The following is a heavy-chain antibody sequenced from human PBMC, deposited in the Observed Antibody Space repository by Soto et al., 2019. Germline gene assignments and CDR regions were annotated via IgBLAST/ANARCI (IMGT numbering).Heavy chain of an antibody. CDR3: AKDRVWSSYFDY. CDR2: ISGSGGST. V-gene: IGHV3-23*01. Sequence: GGSLRLACAASGFTFSSYAMSWVRQAPGKGLEWVSAISGSGGSTYYADSVKGRFTISRDNSKNTLYLQMNSLRAEDTAVYYCAKDRVWSSYFDYWGQGTLVTVSS. D-gene: IGHD2-8*02. CDR1: GFTFSSYA. J-gene: IGHJ4*02.